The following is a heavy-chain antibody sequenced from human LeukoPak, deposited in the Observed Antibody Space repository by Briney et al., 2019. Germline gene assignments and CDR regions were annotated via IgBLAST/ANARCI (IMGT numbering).Heavy chain of an antibody. CDR3: ARDGPLWFGEQPPTLPLHYYYYYYMDV. Sequence: GGSLRLSCAASGFTFSSYGMHWARQAPGKGLEWVAFIRYDGSNKYYADSVKGRFTISRDNSKNTLYLQMNSLRAEDTAVYYCARDGPLWFGEQPPTLPLHYYYYYYMDVWGKGTTVTISS. CDR1: GFTFSSYG. V-gene: IGHV3-30*02. CDR2: IRYDGSNK. D-gene: IGHD3-10*01. J-gene: IGHJ6*03.